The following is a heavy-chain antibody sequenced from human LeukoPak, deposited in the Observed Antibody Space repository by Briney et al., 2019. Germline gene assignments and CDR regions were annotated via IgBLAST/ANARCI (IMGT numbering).Heavy chain of an antibody. J-gene: IGHJ4*02. CDR1: GYTFTGYF. CDR3: ARVKTMIVVVTLFDY. CDR2: INPNSGGT. Sequence: GASVKVSCKASGYTFTGYFIHWVRQAPGQGLEWMGWINPNSGGTNYAQMFQGRVTMTRDTSISTAYMELSRLRSDDTAVYYCARVKTMIVVVTLFDYWGQGTLVTVSS. V-gene: IGHV1-2*02. D-gene: IGHD3-22*01.